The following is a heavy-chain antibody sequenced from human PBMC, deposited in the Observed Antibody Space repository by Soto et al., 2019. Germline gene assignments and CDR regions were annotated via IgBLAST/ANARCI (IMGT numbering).Heavy chain of an antibody. V-gene: IGHV3-23*01. CDR1: GFMFSSYG. CDR2: IHPSGGST. J-gene: IGHJ4*02. CDR3: AKDPSTGPPDC. Sequence: GGSLRFSCAAAGFMFSSYGMSWVRQAPGKGLQWVATIHPSGGSTHYAESVRGRFTISRDNSRDTLYLQMNSLRAEDTAVYYCAKDPSTGPPDCWGQGALVTVSS. D-gene: IGHD3-9*01.